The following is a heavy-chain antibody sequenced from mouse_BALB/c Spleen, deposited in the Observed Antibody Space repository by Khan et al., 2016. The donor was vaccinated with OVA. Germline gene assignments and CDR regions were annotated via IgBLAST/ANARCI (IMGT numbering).Heavy chain of an antibody. J-gene: IGHJ3*01. CDR1: GFTFSDYY. V-gene: IGHV5-4*02. CDR2: ISDINSYI. CDR3: IRGYYGDPFAY. D-gene: IGHD2-13*01. Sequence: EVELVESGGGLMKPGGSLKLSCAASGFTFSDYYMYWVRQTPEKSLEWVATISDINSYIYYPDNVKGRFTISRDTAKNTLYLQMNSLKSEDTAMYYCIRGYYGDPFAYWGQGTLVTVSA.